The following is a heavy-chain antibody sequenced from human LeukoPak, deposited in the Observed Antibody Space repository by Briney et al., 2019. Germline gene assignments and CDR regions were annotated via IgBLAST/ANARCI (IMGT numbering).Heavy chain of an antibody. Sequence: GGSLRLSCVVSGFSFSSYWMTWVRQAPGKGLEWVANIKEDGTVKYYVESVKGRFTISRDNAKNSLYLQMNSLRAEDTAVYYCAASITMFDYWGQGTLVTVSS. V-gene: IGHV3-7*02. CDR2: IKEDGTVK. CDR3: AASITMFDY. D-gene: IGHD3-10*01. J-gene: IGHJ4*02. CDR1: GFSFSSYW.